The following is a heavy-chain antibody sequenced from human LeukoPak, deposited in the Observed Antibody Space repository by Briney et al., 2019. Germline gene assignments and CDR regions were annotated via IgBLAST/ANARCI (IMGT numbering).Heavy chain of an antibody. J-gene: IGHJ4*02. Sequence: GGSLRLSCAASGFTFSSYSMNWVRQAPGKGLEWVSSISSSSSYIYYADSVKGRFTISRDNAKNSLYLQMNSLRAEDTAVYYCARDGYYYDSSGYAKRYYFDYWGQGTLVTVSS. CDR3: ARDGYYYDSSGYAKRYYFDY. V-gene: IGHV3-21*01. CDR2: ISSSSSYI. CDR1: GFTFSSYS. D-gene: IGHD3-22*01.